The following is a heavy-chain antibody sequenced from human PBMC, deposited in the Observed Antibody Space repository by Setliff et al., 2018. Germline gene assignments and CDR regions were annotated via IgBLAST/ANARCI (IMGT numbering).Heavy chain of an antibody. Sequence: SETLSLTCTVSGASISSGTYYWGWIRQPPGKGLEWIGRIHYLGTTYSNASLASRLTMSVDTSKNHFSLELTSVTAADTAVYYCARGGGGYHAASWGQGILVTVSS. CDR2: IHYLGTT. J-gene: IGHJ5*02. CDR1: GASISSGTYY. V-gene: IGHV4-39*02. D-gene: IGHD2-2*01. CDR3: ARGGGGYHAAS.